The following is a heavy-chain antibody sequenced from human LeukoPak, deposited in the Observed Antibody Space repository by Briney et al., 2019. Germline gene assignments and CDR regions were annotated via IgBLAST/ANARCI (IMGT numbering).Heavy chain of an antibody. CDR3: ARDRRAYCSGGSCYSPLDY. CDR2: IIPIFGTA. D-gene: IGHD2-15*01. CDR1: GGTFSSYA. Sequence: GASVKVSCKASGGTFSSYAISWVRQAPGQGLEWMGGIIPIFGTANYAQKFQGRVTIAAAESTSTAYMELSSLRSEDTAVYYCARDRRAYCSGGSCYSPLDYWGQGTLVTVSS. J-gene: IGHJ4*02. V-gene: IGHV1-69*13.